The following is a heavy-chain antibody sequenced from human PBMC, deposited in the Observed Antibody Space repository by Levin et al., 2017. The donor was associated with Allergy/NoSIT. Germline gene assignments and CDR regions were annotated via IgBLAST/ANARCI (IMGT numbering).Heavy chain of an antibody. V-gene: IGHV5-51*01. CDR2: INPGDSNT. J-gene: IGHJ4*02. D-gene: IGHD6-13*01. CDR3: ARPGGFTSWYSWVSFDS. Sequence: GESLKISCKGSGYSFTTYWIGWVRQMPGKGLEWMGVINPGDSNTRYSPSFQGQVTISVDTSISTAYLQWSSLKATDTAMYYCARPGGFTSWYSWVSFDSWGQGSLVTVSS. CDR1: GYSFTTYW.